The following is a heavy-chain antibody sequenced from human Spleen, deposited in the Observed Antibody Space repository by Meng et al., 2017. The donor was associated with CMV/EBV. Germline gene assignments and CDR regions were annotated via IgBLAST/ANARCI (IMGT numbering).Heavy chain of an antibody. CDR1: GFTFSYYA. J-gene: IGHJ6*02. CDR3: AREAVPGYRYFYYYGMDV. Sequence: GESLKISCAASGFTFSYYAMYWVRQAPGKGLEWVALISYDGNNKYYTDSVKGRFTISRDNSMSTLYLQMDSLRPEDTAVYRCAREAVPGYRYFYYYGMDVWGQGTLVTVSS. V-gene: IGHV3-30*04. CDR2: ISYDGNNK. D-gene: IGHD3-16*02.